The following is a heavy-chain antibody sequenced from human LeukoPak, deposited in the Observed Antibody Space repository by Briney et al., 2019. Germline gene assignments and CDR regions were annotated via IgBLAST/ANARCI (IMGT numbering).Heavy chain of an antibody. CDR1: GFTFNNYG. CDR3: ARAGQVGIQLWSTSAFDY. Sequence: GGSLRLSCAASGFTFNNYGMYWVRQAPGKGLEWVTYISDDGRRKYYADSVQGRFSISRDNSKNTVDLQMNSLRAEDTAVYYCARAGQVGIQLWSTSAFDYWGQGTLVTVSS. J-gene: IGHJ4*02. D-gene: IGHD5-18*01. CDR2: ISDDGRRK. V-gene: IGHV3-30*03.